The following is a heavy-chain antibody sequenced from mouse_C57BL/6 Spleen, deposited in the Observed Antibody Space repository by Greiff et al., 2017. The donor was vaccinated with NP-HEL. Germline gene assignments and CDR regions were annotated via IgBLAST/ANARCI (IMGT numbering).Heavy chain of an antibody. Sequence: VQLKQPGAELVKPGASVKVSCKASGYTFTSYWMHWVKQRPGQGLEWIGRIHPSDSDTNYNQKFKGKATLTVDKSSSTAYMQLSSLTSEDSAVYYCAIRGYGSSYYAMDYWGQGTSVTVSS. CDR1: GYTFTSYW. CDR2: IHPSDSDT. V-gene: IGHV1-74*01. D-gene: IGHD1-1*01. J-gene: IGHJ4*01. CDR3: AIRGYGSSYYAMDY.